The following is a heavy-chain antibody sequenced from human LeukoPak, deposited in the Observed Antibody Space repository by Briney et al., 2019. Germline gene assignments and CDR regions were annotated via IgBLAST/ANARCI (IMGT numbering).Heavy chain of an antibody. CDR3: ARDTLGEGEDANYAVYYFDY. Sequence: GGSLRLSCAASGFTFSSYEMNWVRQAPGKGLEWVSYISSSGSTIYYADSVKGRFTISRDDGKNSLDLQMNSLRADDTAVYYCARDTLGEGEDANYAVYYFDYWGQGTVVTVSS. CDR2: ISSSGSTI. V-gene: IGHV3-48*03. CDR1: GFTFSSYE. D-gene: IGHD4/OR15-4a*01. J-gene: IGHJ4*02.